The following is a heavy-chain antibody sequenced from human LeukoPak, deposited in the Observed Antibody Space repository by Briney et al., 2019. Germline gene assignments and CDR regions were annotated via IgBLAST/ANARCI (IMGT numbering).Heavy chain of an antibody. J-gene: IGHJ4*02. CDR3: ARDSHKGL. CDR1: GFTFSSYA. CDR2: IYSGGGI. V-gene: IGHV3-66*01. Sequence: GGSLRLSCAASGFTFSSYAMSWVRQAPGKGLEWVSVIYSGGGIHYADSVKGRFTSSRDNSENTIFLQMNNLRHEDTAVYYCARDSHKGLWGQGTLVTVTS.